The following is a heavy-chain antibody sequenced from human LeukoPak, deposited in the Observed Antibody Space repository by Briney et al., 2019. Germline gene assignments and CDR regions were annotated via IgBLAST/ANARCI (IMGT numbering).Heavy chain of an antibody. D-gene: IGHD3-10*01. V-gene: IGHV3-23*01. CDR3: AKDVGSGSPHYSYYGLDV. J-gene: IGHJ6*02. Sequence: GGSLRLSCAASGLNFGSFAMTWVRQAPGKGLEWVSSVSGGGGATYYADALKGRFTISSDNSKNMLYLQVSSLSVEDTAVYYCAKDVGSGSPHYSYYGLDVWGQGTTVTVSS. CDR2: VSGGGGAT. CDR1: GLNFGSFA.